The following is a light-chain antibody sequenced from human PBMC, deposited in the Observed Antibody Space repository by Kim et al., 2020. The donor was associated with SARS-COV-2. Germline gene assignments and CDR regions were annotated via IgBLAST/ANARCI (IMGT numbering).Light chain of an antibody. V-gene: IGLV3-19*01. CDR1: SLRSYY. CDR3: NSRDSSGNHAV. Sequence: ALGKTVSITCQGDSLRSYYARWYQQTPGQAPVLVIYGKNNRPSGISDRFSGSSSGNTASLTITGAQAEDEADYYCNSRDSSGNHAVFGGGTQLTVL. CDR2: GKN. J-gene: IGLJ7*01.